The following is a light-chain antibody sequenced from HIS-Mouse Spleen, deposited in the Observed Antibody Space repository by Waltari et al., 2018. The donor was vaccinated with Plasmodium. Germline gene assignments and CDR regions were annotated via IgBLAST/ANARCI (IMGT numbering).Light chain of an antibody. V-gene: IGKV3-20*01. J-gene: IGKJ1*01. Sequence: EIVLPQSPGTLSLSPGERATLPCRASQSVSSSSLAWYQQKPGQAPRLLIYGASSRATGIPDRFSGSGSGTDFTLTISRLEPEDFAVYYCQQYGSSPWTFGQGTKVEIK. CDR3: QQYGSSPWT. CDR2: GAS. CDR1: QSVSSSS.